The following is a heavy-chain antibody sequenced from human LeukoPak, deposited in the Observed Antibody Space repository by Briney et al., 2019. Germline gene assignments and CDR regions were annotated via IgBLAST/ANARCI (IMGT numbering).Heavy chain of an antibody. D-gene: IGHD3-16*01. Sequence: PSETLSLTCTVSGGSISNYYWSWIRQSAGKGLEWIGRIYTSGSTNYNPSLKSRVTISVGTSKNQFSLKLSSVTAADTAVYYCARWGDVYWYFDLWGRGTLVTVSS. CDR2: IYTSGST. CDR3: ARWGDVYWYFDL. CDR1: GGSISNYY. V-gene: IGHV4-4*07. J-gene: IGHJ2*01.